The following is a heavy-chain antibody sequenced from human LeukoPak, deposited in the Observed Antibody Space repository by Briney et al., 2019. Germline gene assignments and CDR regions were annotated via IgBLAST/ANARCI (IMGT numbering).Heavy chain of an antibody. Sequence: PSETLSLTCGVSGASISSSIHYWGWVRQPPGKGLEWIGSVYYSGGTYYSPSLESRLTISVDTSNNRFSLKLKSVTAADTAVFYCARVTTGSTTLDSWGQGILVTVSS. CDR1: GASISSSIHY. V-gene: IGHV4-39*02. D-gene: IGHD1-1*01. J-gene: IGHJ5*01. CDR2: VYYSGGT. CDR3: ARVTTGSTTLDS.